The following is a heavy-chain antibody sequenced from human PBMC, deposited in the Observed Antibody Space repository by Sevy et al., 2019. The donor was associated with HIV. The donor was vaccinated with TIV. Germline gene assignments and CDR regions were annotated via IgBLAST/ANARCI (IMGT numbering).Heavy chain of an antibody. V-gene: IGHV3-74*01. Sequence: GGSLRLSCAASGFTFSSYGMHWVRQAPGKGLVWVSRINSDGSSTSYADSVKGRFTISRDNAKNTLYLQMNSLRAEDTAVYYCARGDYYDSSGYYLYYYYYGMDVWGQGTTVTVSS. CDR3: ARGDYYDSSGYYLYYYYYGMDV. J-gene: IGHJ6*02. CDR2: INSDGSST. D-gene: IGHD3-22*01. CDR1: GFTFSSYG.